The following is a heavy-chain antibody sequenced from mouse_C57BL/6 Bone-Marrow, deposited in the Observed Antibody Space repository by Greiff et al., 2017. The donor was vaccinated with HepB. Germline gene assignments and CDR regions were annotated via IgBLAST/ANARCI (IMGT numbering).Heavy chain of an antibody. CDR1: GFTFSSYT. CDR2: ISGGGGNT. D-gene: IGHD2-10*02. CDR3: ARQEYGYFDY. V-gene: IGHV5-9*04. J-gene: IGHJ2*01. Sequence: EVQVVESGGGLVKPGGSLNLSCAASGFTFSSYTMSWVRQTPERRLAWVATISGGGGNTYYPDSVKGRFTISRDNAKNTLYLQMSSLRSEDTAVDYCARQEYGYFDYWGQGTTLTVAS.